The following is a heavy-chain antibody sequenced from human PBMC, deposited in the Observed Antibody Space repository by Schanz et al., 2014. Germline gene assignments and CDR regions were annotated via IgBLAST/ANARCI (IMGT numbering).Heavy chain of an antibody. V-gene: IGHV3-9*01. Sequence: EVQLVESGGGLVQPGRSLRLSCVASGFRFDDYAMHWVRQAPGKGLEWVSGMSWNAGSLGYGDSVKGRFTISRDNAKNSLYLQMNSLRAEDTALYYCARPSDSSWYMDVWGKGTTVTDSS. CDR1: GFRFDDYA. CDR2: MSWNAGSL. CDR3: ARPSDSSWYMDV. D-gene: IGHD2-21*02. J-gene: IGHJ6*03.